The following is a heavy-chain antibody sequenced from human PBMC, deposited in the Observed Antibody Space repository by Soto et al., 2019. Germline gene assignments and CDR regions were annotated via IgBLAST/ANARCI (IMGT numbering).Heavy chain of an antibody. V-gene: IGHV4-34*01. CDR2: INHSGST. CDR1: GFTFSTHS. CDR3: ARRKLFIAAAVHNWFDP. D-gene: IGHD6-13*01. Sequence: PGGSLRLSCAASGFTFSTHSINWVRQAPGKGLEWIGEINHSGSTNYNPSLKSRVTISVDTSKNQFSLKLSSVTAADTAVYYCARRKLFIAAAVHNWFDPWGQGTLVTVSS. J-gene: IGHJ5*02.